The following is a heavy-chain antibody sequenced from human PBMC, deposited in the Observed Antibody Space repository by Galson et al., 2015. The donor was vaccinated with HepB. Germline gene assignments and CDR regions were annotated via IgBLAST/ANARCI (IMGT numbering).Heavy chain of an antibody. J-gene: IGHJ4*02. CDR3: AKLPLGYCSSTSCSTLDY. CDR2: ISYDGSNK. CDR1: GFTFSSYG. Sequence: SLRLSCAASGFTFSSYGMHWVRQAPGKGLEWVAVISYDGSNKYYADSVKGRFTISRDNSKNTLYLQMNSPRAEDTAVYYCAKLPLGYCSSTSCSTLDYWGQGTLVTVSS. D-gene: IGHD2-2*01. V-gene: IGHV3-30*18.